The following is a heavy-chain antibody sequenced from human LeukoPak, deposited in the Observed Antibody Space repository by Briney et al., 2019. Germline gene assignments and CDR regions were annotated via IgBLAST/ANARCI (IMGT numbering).Heavy chain of an antibody. V-gene: IGHV3-7*01. CDR2: IKQDGSEK. CDR3: ARDKYCDRFFDS. CDR1: GFTFNNNW. Sequence: GGSLRLSCVASGFTFNNNWMSWVRQAPGKGLEWVANIKQDGSEKYYVDSVKGRFTISRDNAKNSLSLEMNSLRAEDTAVYYCARDKYCDRFFDSWGQGTLVTVSS. J-gene: IGHJ4*02. D-gene: IGHD3-22*01.